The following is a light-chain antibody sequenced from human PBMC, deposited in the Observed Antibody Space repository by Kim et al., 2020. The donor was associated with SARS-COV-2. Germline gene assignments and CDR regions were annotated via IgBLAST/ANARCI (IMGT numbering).Light chain of an antibody. CDR3: QSYNTAPFT. V-gene: IGKV1-27*01. Sequence: ASVGDRVTITCRASQGIGNYLAWYQQKPGKVPRLLIYLASTLQSGGPSRFSGSGSGTGFTLTISSLQPEDVATYYCQSYNTAPFTFGGGTKVDIK. J-gene: IGKJ4*01. CDR1: QGIGNY. CDR2: LAS.